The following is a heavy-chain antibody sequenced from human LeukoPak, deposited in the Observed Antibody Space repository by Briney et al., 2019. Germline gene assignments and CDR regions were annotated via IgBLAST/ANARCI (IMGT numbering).Heavy chain of an antibody. CDR1: GFTFSSYA. Sequence: SGGSLRLSFAASGFTFSSYAMSWVRQPPGKGLEWIGTVFYNGATQYSPSLRSRVTISIDTSTNQFSLKLSSVTAADTAVYYCARVRIGIDYWGQGTLVTVSS. V-gene: IGHV4-34*12. J-gene: IGHJ4*02. CDR2: VFYNGAT. CDR3: ARVRIGIDY. D-gene: IGHD2-15*01.